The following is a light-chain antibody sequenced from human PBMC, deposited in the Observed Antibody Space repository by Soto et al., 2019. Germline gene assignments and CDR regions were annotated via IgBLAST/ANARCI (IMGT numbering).Light chain of an antibody. Sequence: DIRMTQAPSTLAASVGDRVTITCRASQSISSWLAWYQQKPGKAPKLLIYDASSLESGVPSRFSGSGSGTEFTLTIISLQPDDFATYYCQQYNSYWTFGQGTKVDIK. CDR3: QQYNSYWT. CDR1: QSISSW. CDR2: DAS. V-gene: IGKV1-5*01. J-gene: IGKJ1*01.